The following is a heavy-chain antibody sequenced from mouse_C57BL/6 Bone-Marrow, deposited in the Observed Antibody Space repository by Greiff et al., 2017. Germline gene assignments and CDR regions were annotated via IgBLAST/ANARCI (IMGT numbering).Heavy chain of an antibody. D-gene: IGHD2-1*01. J-gene: IGHJ1*03. V-gene: IGHV5-4*01. Sequence: DVKLVESGGGLVKPGGSLKLSCAASGFTFSSYAMSWVRQTPEKRLEWVATISDGGSYTYYPDNVQGRFPISRENVKNNLYRKMSHLKSEYTAMYYCAREIYYGNYVWYFDVWGTGTTVTVSS. CDR1: GFTFSSYA. CDR3: AREIYYGNYVWYFDV. CDR2: ISDGGSYT.